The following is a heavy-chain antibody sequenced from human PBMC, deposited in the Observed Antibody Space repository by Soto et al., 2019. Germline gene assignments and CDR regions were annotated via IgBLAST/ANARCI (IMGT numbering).Heavy chain of an antibody. CDR1: GFTFDDYA. CDR3: AKDMAYDSSGFDY. D-gene: IGHD3-22*01. V-gene: IGHV3-9*01. CDR2: ISWNSGSI. Sequence: LRLSCAASGFTFDDYAMHWVRQAPGKGLEWVSGISWNSGSIGYADSVKGRFTISRDNAKNSLYLQMNSLRAEDTALYYCAKDMAYDSSGFDYWGQGTLVTVSS. J-gene: IGHJ4*02.